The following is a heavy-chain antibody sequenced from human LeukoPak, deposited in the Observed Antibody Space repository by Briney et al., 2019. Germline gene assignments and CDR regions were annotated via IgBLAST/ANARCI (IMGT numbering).Heavy chain of an antibody. D-gene: IGHD3-22*01. V-gene: IGHV4-59*08. J-gene: IGHJ3*02. Sequence: SETPSLTSTVSGGSISSYYWNWIRQPPGKGLEWIGYIYYSGSTNFNPSLKSRVTISVDTSKNQFSLKLSSVTAADTAVYYCATSPGYVGYYDSSGYRAHDAFDIWGQGTMVTVSS. CDR3: ATSPGYVGYYDSSGYRAHDAFDI. CDR2: IYYSGST. CDR1: GGSISSYY.